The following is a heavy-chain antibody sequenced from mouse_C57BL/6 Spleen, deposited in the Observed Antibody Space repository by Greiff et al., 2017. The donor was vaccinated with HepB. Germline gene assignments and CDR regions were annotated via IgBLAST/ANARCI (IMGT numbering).Heavy chain of an antibody. Sequence: EVQRVESEGGLVQPGSSMKLSCTASGFTFSDYYMAWVRQVPEKGLEWVANINYDGSSTYYLDSLKSRFIISRDNAKNILYLQMSSLKSEDTATYYCAREVYYGSSYGNYFDYWGQGTTLTVSS. V-gene: IGHV5-16*01. D-gene: IGHD1-1*01. CDR2: INYDGSST. J-gene: IGHJ2*01. CDR1: GFTFSDYY. CDR3: AREVYYGSSYGNYFDY.